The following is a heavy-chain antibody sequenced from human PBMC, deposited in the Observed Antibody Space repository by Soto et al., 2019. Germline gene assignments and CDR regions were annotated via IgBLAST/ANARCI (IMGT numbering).Heavy chain of an antibody. V-gene: IGHV4-39*01. Sequence: SETLSLTSTVSGGSISRARYYWVWIRQPPGKGLDWIASIFYDGRTYYTPSLNSRVTLSLDTSNNHFSLKLSSVTAADTVVYFCERHRNRFLGLPGSFDYWGQGFLVTVSS. CDR3: ERHRNRFLGLPGSFDY. D-gene: IGHD3-3*01. CDR1: GGSISRARYY. CDR2: IFYDGRT. J-gene: IGHJ4*02.